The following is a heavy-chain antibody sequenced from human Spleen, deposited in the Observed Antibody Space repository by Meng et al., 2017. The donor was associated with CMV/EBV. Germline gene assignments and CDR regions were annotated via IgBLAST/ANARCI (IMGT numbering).Heavy chain of an antibody. CDR1: GYSFSSYD. CDR3: MRGMVTPY. D-gene: IGHD4-23*01. V-gene: IGHV1-8*01. CDR2: MNPNSGNA. J-gene: IGHJ4*02. Sequence: QVSCKASGYSFSSYDINWVRQATGQGPEWMGWMNPNSGNAGYAQQFQGRVTLTSNASISTAYMDLSSLTSDDTAVYYCMRGMVTPYWGQGTLVTVSS.